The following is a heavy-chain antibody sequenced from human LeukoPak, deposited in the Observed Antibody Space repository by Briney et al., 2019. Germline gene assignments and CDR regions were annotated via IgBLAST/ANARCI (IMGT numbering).Heavy chain of an antibody. J-gene: IGHJ4*02. CDR2: INHSGST. Sequence: SETLSLTCTVSGGSISSSSYYWGWIRQPPGKGLEWIGEINHSGSTNYNPSLKSRVTISVDTSKNQFSLKLSSVTAADTAVYYCACRDYDFWSGYYDLEYWGQGTLVTVSS. V-gene: IGHV4-39*07. CDR3: ACRDYDFWSGYYDLEY. D-gene: IGHD3-3*01. CDR1: GGSISSSSYY.